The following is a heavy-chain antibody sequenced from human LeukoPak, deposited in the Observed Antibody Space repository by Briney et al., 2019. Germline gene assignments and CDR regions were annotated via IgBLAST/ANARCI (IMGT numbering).Heavy chain of an antibody. D-gene: IGHD5-12*01. V-gene: IGHV3-9*01. CDR3: AKDEWLTH. CDR1: GFTFDDYA. Sequence: GGSLRLSRAASGFTFDDYAMHWVRQAPGKGLEWVSGISWNSGSIGYADSVKGRFTISRDNAKNSLYLQMNSLRAEDTALYYCAKDEWLTHWGQGTLVTVSS. CDR2: ISWNSGSI. J-gene: IGHJ4*02.